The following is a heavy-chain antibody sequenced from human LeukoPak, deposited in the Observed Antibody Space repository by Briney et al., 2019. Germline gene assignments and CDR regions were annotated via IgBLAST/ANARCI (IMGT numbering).Heavy chain of an antibody. V-gene: IGHV3-66*02. CDR2: IYSGGST. Sequence: GGSLRLSCAASGFTVSSNYMSWVRQAPGEGLEWVSVIYSGGSTYYADSVKGRFTISRDNSKNTLYLQMNSLRSEDTAVYYCARVLSGWYGGNYFDYWGQGTLVTVSS. D-gene: IGHD6-19*01. CDR3: ARVLSGWYGGNYFDY. J-gene: IGHJ4*02. CDR1: GFTVSSNY.